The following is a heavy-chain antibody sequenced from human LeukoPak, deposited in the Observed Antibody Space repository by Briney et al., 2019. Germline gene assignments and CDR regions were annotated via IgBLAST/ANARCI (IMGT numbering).Heavy chain of an antibody. V-gene: IGHV3-48*04. CDR2: ISGTTDTI. CDR3: ARRRVLSVARALDY. CDR1: GFTISSFT. J-gene: IGHJ4*02. D-gene: IGHD4/OR15-4a*01. Sequence: PGGSRRLSCAATGFTISSFTMNWVRQAPGKGLEWVSSISGTTDTIYYADSVKGRFTISRNNANNSVSLQMNSLRPEDTAVYFCARRRVLSVARALDYWGQGTLVTVSS.